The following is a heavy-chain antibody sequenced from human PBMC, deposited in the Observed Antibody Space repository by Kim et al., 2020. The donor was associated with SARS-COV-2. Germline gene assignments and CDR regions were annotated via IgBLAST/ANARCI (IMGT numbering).Heavy chain of an antibody. D-gene: IGHD3-10*01. J-gene: IGHJ4*02. CDR2: ITCDGSNK. V-gene: IGHV3-30*03. CDR1: GFTFSSYG. CDR3: ARDLLGAGWGGPHQNDY. Sequence: GGSLRLSCAASGFTFSSYGMHWVRQAPGKGLEWVAVITCDGSNKYYADSVKGRFTISRDNSKNTLYLQMNSLRAEDTAVYYCARDLLGAGWGGPHQNDYWGQGTLVTVSS.